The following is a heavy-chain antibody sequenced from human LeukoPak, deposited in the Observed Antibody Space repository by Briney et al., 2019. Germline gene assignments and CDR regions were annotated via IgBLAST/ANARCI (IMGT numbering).Heavy chain of an antibody. CDR2: IYTSGST. V-gene: IGHV4-4*07. CDR1: GGSISSYY. D-gene: IGHD3-9*01. Sequence: SETLSLTCTVSGGSISSYYWSRIRQPAGKGLEWIGRIYTSGSTNYNPSLKSRVTISVDKSKNQFSLKLSSVTAADTAVYYCARDLYDILTGYPQGFDPWGQGTLVTVSS. J-gene: IGHJ5*02. CDR3: ARDLYDILTGYPQGFDP.